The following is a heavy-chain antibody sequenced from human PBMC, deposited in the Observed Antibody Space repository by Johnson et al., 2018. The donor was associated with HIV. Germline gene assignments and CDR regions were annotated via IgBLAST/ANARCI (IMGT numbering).Heavy chain of an antibody. CDR2: ISSNGGRT. V-gene: IGHV3-64*04. J-gene: IGHJ3*02. CDR1: GFTFSTYS. CDR3: ATAPYYDFWSGPDAFDI. Sequence: QVQLVESGGGLVKPGGSLRLSCAASGFTFSTYSMHWVRQAPGKGLEYVSTISSNGGRTYYTEAVKGRFTISRDNSKNTLYLQMNSLRVEDTAIYYCATAPYYDFWSGPDAFDIWGQGTLVTVSS. D-gene: IGHD3-3*01.